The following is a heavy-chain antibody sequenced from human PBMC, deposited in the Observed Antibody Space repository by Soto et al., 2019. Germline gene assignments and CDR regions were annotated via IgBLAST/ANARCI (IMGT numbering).Heavy chain of an antibody. D-gene: IGHD3-10*01. Sequence: QAQLVQSGPEVKKPGASVTVSCKPSGYTFTDHGIAWVRQAPGQGLEWVGWVSSYNGNTNYAYNLKDRVIMTTDASTSTAYMELGGLRSDDTAVYYCAREVEGSYSTADFWGQGTPVTVSS. CDR1: GYTFTDHG. V-gene: IGHV1-18*01. CDR3: AREVEGSYSTADF. CDR2: VSSYNGNT. J-gene: IGHJ4*02.